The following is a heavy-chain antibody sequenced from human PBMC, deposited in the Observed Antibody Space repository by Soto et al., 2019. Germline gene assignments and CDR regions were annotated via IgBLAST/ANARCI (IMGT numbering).Heavy chain of an antibody. CDR2: ISYDGSNK. CDR3: AKTTVTTWSYFDY. CDR1: GFTFSSYG. V-gene: IGHV3-30*18. J-gene: IGHJ4*02. Sequence: GGSLRLSCAASGFTFSSYGMHWVRQAPGKGPEWVAVISYDGSNKYYADSVKGRFTISRDNSKNTLYLQMNSLRAEDTAVYYCAKTTVTTWSYFDYWGQGTLVTVSS. D-gene: IGHD4-17*01.